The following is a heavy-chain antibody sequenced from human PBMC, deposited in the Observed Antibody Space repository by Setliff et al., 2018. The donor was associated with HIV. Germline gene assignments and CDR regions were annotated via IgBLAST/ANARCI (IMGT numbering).Heavy chain of an antibody. Sequence: SVKVSCKASGGTFSSYAITWVRQAPGQGPEWMGGIIPIYGTPNYAQRFQGRVTITADESTSTAYMDLSSLTSDDTAVYYCATSPRGTYYDTLSGRPRGWFDPWGQGTLVTVSS. J-gene: IGHJ5*02. V-gene: IGHV1-69*13. CDR1: GGTFSSYA. CDR3: ATSPRGTYYDTLSGRPRGWFDP. D-gene: IGHD3-9*01. CDR2: IIPIYGTP.